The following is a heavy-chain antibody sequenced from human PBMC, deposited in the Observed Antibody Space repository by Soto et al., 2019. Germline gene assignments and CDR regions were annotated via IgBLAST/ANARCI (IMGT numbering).Heavy chain of an antibody. Sequence: EVQLVESGGNLVQPGGSLRLSCAGSGFRFSIYSMNWVRQAPGKGLEWSAYITSDTKTIKYADSVKGRFTISRDNGKNSVYLHMNSLGDEDTAVYYCARSVEGHFDYWGQGTVVTVSA. J-gene: IGHJ4*02. V-gene: IGHV3-48*02. CDR1: GFRFSIYS. D-gene: IGHD6-19*01. CDR2: ITSDTKTI. CDR3: ARSVEGHFDY.